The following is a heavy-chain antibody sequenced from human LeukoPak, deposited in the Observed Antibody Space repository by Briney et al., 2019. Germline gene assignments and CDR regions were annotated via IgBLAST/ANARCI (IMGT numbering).Heavy chain of an antibody. CDR2: ISWHSGTI. D-gene: IGHD4-17*01. J-gene: IGHJ3*02. Sequence: SLRLSCAASGFTFDDYGMHWVRPAPGKGLELVSGISWHSGTIIYAHSVKGRFTISRDNAKNSLYLQMNSLRPEDTAFYYCAKEGVTVTPEDGAFDIWGQGTMVTVSS. V-gene: IGHV3-9*01. CDR1: GFTFDDYG. CDR3: AKEGVTVTPEDGAFDI.